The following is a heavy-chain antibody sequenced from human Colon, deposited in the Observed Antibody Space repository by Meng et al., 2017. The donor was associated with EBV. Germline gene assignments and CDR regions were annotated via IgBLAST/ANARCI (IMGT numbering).Heavy chain of an antibody. Sequence: QVQLQESGPGLVKPSQTLSLTCTVSGDSISSTDYYWSWVLQPPGKGLEWIGYIYYRGSRYYNPSLKSRVTISVDTSKNQFSLKLSSVTAADTAVYYCARVTGKIYYDGSGYPEAFDYWGQGTLVTVSS. CDR2: IYYRGSR. CDR1: GDSISSTDYY. D-gene: IGHD3-22*01. V-gene: IGHV4-30-4*01. CDR3: ARVTGKIYYDGSGYPEAFDY. J-gene: IGHJ4*02.